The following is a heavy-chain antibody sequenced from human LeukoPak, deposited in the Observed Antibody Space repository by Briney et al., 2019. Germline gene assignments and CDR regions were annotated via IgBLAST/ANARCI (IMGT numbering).Heavy chain of an antibody. CDR3: AKDVYGGNSNDAFDI. V-gene: IGHV3-9*01. D-gene: IGHD4-23*01. CDR2: ISWNSGSI. CDR1: GFTFDDYA. Sequence: GGSLRLSCAASGFTFDDYAMHWVRQAPGKGLEWVSGISWNSGSIGYADSVKGRFTISGDNAKNSLYLQMNSLRAEDTALYYCAKDVYGGNSNDAFDIWGQGTMVTVSS. J-gene: IGHJ3*02.